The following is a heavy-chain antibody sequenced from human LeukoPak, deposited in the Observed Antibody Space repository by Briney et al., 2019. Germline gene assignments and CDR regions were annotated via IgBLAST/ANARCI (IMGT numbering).Heavy chain of an antibody. CDR2: IYYSGRP. D-gene: IGHD2-8*02. CDR3: AVAGARYADTGVIYAFDF. J-gene: IGHJ3*01. V-gene: IGHV4-39*01. Sequence: SETLSLTCTVSGASTSSSSYFWGWTRQPRGKGLEWIGTIYYSGRPHYTPSLKSRITISQDAPKTQSSLKLNSVTAAEAAVYYCAVAGARYADTGVIYAFDFGGRGTMVTVPS. CDR1: GASTSSSSYF.